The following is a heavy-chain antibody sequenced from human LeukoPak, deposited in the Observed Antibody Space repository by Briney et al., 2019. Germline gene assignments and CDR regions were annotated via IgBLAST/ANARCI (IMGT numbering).Heavy chain of an antibody. CDR1: GFTFSSYS. Sequence: GGSLRLSCAASGFTFSSYSMNWVGQAPGKGLEWVSFISSTTSYKYYADSVKGRFTISRDNAKNSLYLQMNSLRAEDTAVYYCARGRSGWSPYYYGMDVWGQGTTVTVSS. V-gene: IGHV3-21*01. CDR2: ISSTTSYK. D-gene: IGHD6-19*01. J-gene: IGHJ6*02. CDR3: ARGRSGWSPYYYGMDV.